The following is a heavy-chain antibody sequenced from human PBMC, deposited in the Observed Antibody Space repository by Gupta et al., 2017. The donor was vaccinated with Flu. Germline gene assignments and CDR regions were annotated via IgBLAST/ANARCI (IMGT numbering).Heavy chain of an antibody. D-gene: IGHD2-2*01. Sequence: TFSDYYMSWIRQAPGKGLEWVSYISSSGSTIYYADSVKGRFTISRDNAKNSLYLQMNSLRAEDTAVYYCARRVVPAAIGGYVDYWGQGTLVTVSS. V-gene: IGHV3-11*01. CDR3: ARRVVPAAIGGYVDY. CDR2: ISSSGSTI. CDR1: TFSDYY. J-gene: IGHJ4*02.